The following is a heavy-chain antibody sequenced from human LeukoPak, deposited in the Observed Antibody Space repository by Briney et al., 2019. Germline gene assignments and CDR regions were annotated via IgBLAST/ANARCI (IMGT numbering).Heavy chain of an antibody. CDR3: TTGWVPESVAFDI. CDR2: ISSSSSYI. CDR1: GFTFSSYS. J-gene: IGHJ4*02. V-gene: IGHV3-21*03. Sequence: GGSLRLSCAASGFTFSSYSMNWVRQAPGKGLEWVSSISSSSSYIYYADSVKGRFTISRDNAKNSLYLQMNSLRAEDTGLYYCTTGWVPESVAFDIWGRGTLVTVSS. D-gene: IGHD1-26*01.